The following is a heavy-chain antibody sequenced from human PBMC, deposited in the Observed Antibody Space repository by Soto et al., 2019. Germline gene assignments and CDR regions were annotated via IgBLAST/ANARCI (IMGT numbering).Heavy chain of an antibody. D-gene: IGHD4-17*01. V-gene: IGHV4-30-4*01. CDR2: IYYSGSS. Sequence: QVQLQESGPGLVKPSQTLSLTCTVSGGSISSGDYYWSWIRQPPGKGLEWIGYIYYSGSSHYNPSLKSRVTIPVDMSKNQFSLKLSSVTAADTAVYYCARHYGDQTNWFDPWGQGTLVTVSS. CDR1: GGSISSGDYY. J-gene: IGHJ5*02. CDR3: ARHYGDQTNWFDP.